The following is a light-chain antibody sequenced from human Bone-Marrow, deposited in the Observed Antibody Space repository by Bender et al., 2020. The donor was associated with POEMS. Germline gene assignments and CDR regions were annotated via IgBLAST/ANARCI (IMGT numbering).Light chain of an antibody. CDR1: ALPKLY. V-gene: IGLV3-25*03. CDR3: LSADRSGTSYV. Sequence: SYELTQPPSVSVSPGQTARITCSGDALPKLYTHWYQQKPGQAPVLVIYKDTERPSGIPERFAGSSSGTTVTLTISGGQAEDEADYFCLSADRSGTSYVFGTGTKVSVL. J-gene: IGLJ1*01. CDR2: KDT.